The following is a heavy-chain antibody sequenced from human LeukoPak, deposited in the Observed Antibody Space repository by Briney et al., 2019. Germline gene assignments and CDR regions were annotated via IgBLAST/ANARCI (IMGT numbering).Heavy chain of an antibody. CDR2: IYTSGST. D-gene: IGHD4-17*01. CDR1: GGSFSSYY. J-gene: IGHJ4*02. Sequence: SETLSLTCAVYGGSFSSYYWTWIRQPPGKGLECIGYIYTSGSTNYSPSLKSRVTISVDTSKNQFSLKLSSVTAADTAVYYCARLSNYGASYYFDYWGQGTLVTVSS. V-gene: IGHV4-4*09. CDR3: ARLSNYGASYYFDY.